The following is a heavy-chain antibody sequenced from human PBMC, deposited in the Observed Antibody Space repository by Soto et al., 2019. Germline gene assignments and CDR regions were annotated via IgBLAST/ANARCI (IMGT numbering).Heavy chain of an antibody. CDR3: AKIADRNPSSKGSDYYFDY. D-gene: IGHD6-13*01. J-gene: IGHJ4*02. CDR1: GFTFSSYA. V-gene: IGHV3-23*01. Sequence: EVQLLESGGGLVQPGGSLRLSCAASGFTFSSYAMSWVRQAPGKGLEWVSAISGSGGSTYYADSVKGRFTISRENSKNTLYRQMNSLRAEDKDIYYCAKIADRNPSSKGSDYYFDYWGQGTLVTVSS. CDR2: ISGSGGST.